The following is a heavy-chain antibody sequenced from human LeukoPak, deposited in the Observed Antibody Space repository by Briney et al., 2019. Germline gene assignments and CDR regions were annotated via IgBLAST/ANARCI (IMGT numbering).Heavy chain of an antibody. CDR2: IIPIFGVA. CDR3: ARDWPYGVREWYFDY. D-gene: IGHD3-10*01. Sequence: REASVKVSCKASGGTFSSYTISWVRQAPGQGLEWMGGIIPIFGVANYAQKFQGRVTITADKSTSTAYMELSSLRSEDTAVYYCARDWPYGVREWYFDYWGQGTLVTVSS. CDR1: GGTFSSYT. V-gene: IGHV1-69*10. J-gene: IGHJ4*02.